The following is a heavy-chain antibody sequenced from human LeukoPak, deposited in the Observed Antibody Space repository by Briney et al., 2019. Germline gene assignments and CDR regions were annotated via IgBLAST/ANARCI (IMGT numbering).Heavy chain of an antibody. D-gene: IGHD2-15*01. J-gene: IGHJ5*02. V-gene: IGHV4-39*01. CDR1: GDSISSRNYY. CDR2: IFYTGST. Sequence: SETLSLTCTVSGDSISSRNYYWGWIRQPPGKGLEWVGSIFYTGSTYYNPSLKSRVTISVDTSKNQLSLRLSSVTAADTAVYYCTRRGYCSGGSCYSGASWGRGTLVTVSS. CDR3: TRRGYCSGGSCYSGAS.